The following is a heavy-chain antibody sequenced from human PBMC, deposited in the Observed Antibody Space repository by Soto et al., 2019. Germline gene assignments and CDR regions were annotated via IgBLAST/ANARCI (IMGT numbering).Heavy chain of an antibody. V-gene: IGHV1-69*13. CDR2: IIPIFNST. Sequence: SVKVSCKVSGSRFSNYVISWVRQAPGHGLEWLGRIIPIFNSTKYAQSFQGRVTITADESTSTAYMELSSLRSEDTAVYYCARDQSTVTYNWFDPWGQGTLVTVSS. CDR3: ARDQSTVTYNWFDP. CDR1: GSRFSNYV. D-gene: IGHD4-17*01. J-gene: IGHJ5*02.